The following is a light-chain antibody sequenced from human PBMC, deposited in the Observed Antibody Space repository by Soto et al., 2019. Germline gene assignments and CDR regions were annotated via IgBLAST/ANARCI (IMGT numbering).Light chain of an antibody. CDR1: QSIVGW. V-gene: IGKV1-5*01. J-gene: IGKJ1*01. CDR2: DAS. CDR3: QQYNNYWT. Sequence: DIQMTQSPSTLSASVGDRVTITCRASQSIVGWLAWYQQKPGKAPKLLILDASSLESWAPSRFSGSGSATEFTLTISSLQPDDFATYYCQQYNNYWTFGQGTKVEIK.